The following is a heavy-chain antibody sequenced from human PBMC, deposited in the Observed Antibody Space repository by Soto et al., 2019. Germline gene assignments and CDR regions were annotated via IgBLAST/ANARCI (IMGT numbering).Heavy chain of an antibody. CDR2: ISSSSSYI. CDR3: ARDTSRRITMVRGVMDV. D-gene: IGHD3-10*01. V-gene: IGHV3-21*01. Sequence: GGSLRLSCAASGFTFSSYSMNWVLQAPGKXLELVSSISSSSSYIYYADSVKGRFTISRDNAKNSLYLQMNSLRAEDTAVYYCARDTSRRITMVRGVMDVWGQGTTVTVSS. CDR1: GFTFSSYS. J-gene: IGHJ6*02.